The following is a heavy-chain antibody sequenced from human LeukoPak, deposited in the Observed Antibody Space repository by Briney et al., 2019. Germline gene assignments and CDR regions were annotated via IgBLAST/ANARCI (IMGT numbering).Heavy chain of an antibody. CDR1: TGSISSPSYY. V-gene: IGHV4-39*01. CDR3: ATDPASSWFDY. Sequence: PSETLSLTCTVSTGSISSPSYYWGWIRQSPGKGLEWIGSIYYSGSTYYNPSLKSRVALSVDTSKSQFSLKLSSVTAADTAVYCCATDPASSWFDYWGQGTLVTVSS. D-gene: IGHD6-13*01. J-gene: IGHJ4*02. CDR2: IYYSGST.